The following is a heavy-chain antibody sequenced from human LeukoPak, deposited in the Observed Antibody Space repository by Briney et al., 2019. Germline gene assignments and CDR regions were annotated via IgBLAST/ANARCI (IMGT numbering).Heavy chain of an antibody. J-gene: IGHJ5*02. CDR1: GYTFTSYA. CDR3: ARDRITMVRGVLGANWFDP. D-gene: IGHD3-10*01. CDR2: INTNTGNP. V-gene: IGHV7-4-1*02. Sequence: GASVKVSCKASGYTFTSYAMNWVRQAPGQGLEWMGWINTNTGNPTYAQGFTGRFVFSLDTSVSTAYLQISSLKAEDTAVYYCARDRITMVRGVLGANWFDPWGQGTLVTVSS.